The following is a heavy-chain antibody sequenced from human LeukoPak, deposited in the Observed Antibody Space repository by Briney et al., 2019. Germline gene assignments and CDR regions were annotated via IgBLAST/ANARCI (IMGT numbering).Heavy chain of an antibody. Sequence: GGSLRLSCAASGFTFSSYGMHWVRQAPGKGLEWVAVIWYDGSNKYYADSVKGRFTIPRDNSKNTLYLQMNSLRAEDTAVYYWAKSRGVSPDYWGPGTLVTVSS. V-gene: IGHV3-33*06. CDR2: IWYDGSNK. J-gene: IGHJ4*02. CDR1: GFTFSSYG. CDR3: AKSRGVSPDY. D-gene: IGHD6-13*01.